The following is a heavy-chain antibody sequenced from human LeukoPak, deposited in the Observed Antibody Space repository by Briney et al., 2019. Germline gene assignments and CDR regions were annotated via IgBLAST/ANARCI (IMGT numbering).Heavy chain of an antibody. J-gene: IGHJ4*02. CDR3: ARVAGSGYFDY. Sequence: GGSLRLSCAASGFTFSDFYMSWIRQAPGKGLEWVSYISSSSGYTNYADSVKGRFTISRDNAKNSLYLQMNSLRAEDTAVYYCARVAGSGYFDYWGQGTLVTVSS. CDR1: GFTFSDFY. D-gene: IGHD6-19*01. CDR2: ISSSSGYT. V-gene: IGHV3-11*05.